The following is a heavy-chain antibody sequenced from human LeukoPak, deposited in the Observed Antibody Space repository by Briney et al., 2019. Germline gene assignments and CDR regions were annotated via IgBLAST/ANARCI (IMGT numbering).Heavy chain of an antibody. CDR3: ARGPYLVAATSEYFQH. J-gene: IGHJ1*01. Sequence: PGGSLRLSCAASGFTFSSYWMHWVRQAPGKGLVWVSRFNSDGSSTSYADSVKGRFTISRDNAKNTLYLQMNSLRAEDTAVYYCARGPYLVAATSEYFQHWGQGTLVTVSS. D-gene: IGHD2-15*01. CDR2: FNSDGSST. V-gene: IGHV3-74*01. CDR1: GFTFSSYW.